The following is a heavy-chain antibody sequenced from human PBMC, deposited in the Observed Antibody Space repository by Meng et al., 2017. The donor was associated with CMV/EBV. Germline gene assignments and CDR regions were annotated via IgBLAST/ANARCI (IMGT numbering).Heavy chain of an antibody. J-gene: IGHJ4*02. CDR1: GFKFGDYV. CDR2: IRSKGYGETT. V-gene: IGHV3-49*04. Sequence: GESLKISCIASGFKFGDYVMSWVRQAPGKGLEWVGFIRSKGYGETTEYAASVKGRFTISRDDSKGIAYLQMNSLRAEDTAVYYCARERTYLRGYSGYDFRYFDYWGQGTLVTVSS. D-gene: IGHD5-12*01. CDR3: ARERTYLRGYSGYDFRYFDY.